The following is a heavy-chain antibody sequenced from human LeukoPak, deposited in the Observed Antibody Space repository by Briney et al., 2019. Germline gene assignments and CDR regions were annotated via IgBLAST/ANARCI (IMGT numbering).Heavy chain of an antibody. D-gene: IGHD3-10*01. Sequence: GGSLRLSCAASGLTFSSYNMHWVRQAPGKGLEWVAVISYDGNNKYYADSVKGRFTISRDNSKNTLYLQMNGLRAEDTAVHYCAKGYDYRSGAGSFDYWGQGTLVTVSS. CDR2: ISYDGNNK. J-gene: IGHJ4*02. CDR1: GLTFSSYN. V-gene: IGHV3-30*18. CDR3: AKGYDYRSGAGSFDY.